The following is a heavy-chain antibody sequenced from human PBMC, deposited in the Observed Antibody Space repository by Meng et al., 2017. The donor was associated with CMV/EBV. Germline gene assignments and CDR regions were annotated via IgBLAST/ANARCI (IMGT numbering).Heavy chain of an antibody. CDR2: INPKSGGT. J-gene: IGHJ4*02. CDR1: GYTFTGYY. D-gene: IGHD3-3*01. V-gene: IGHV1-2*02. CDR3: ARGFSAGVVIKTFDY. Sequence: ASVKVSCKASGYTFTGYYMHWVRQAPGQGLEWMGWINPKSGGTNYAQKFQGRVTMTRDTAISTAYMELSRLRSDDTAVYYCARGFSAGVVIKTFDYWGQGTLVTVSS.